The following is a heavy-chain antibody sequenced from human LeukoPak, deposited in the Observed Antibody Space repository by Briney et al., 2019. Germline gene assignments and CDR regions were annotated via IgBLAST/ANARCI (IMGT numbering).Heavy chain of an antibody. J-gene: IGHJ6*04. CDR1: GFTFRMYA. CDR2: IWYDGSNK. V-gene: IGHV3-33*06. Sequence: GRSLRLSCAASGFTFRMYAMHWVRQAPGQGLEWVAVIWYDGSNKYHADSVTGRFTISRDNSRNTLYLQMNSLRAEDTAIYYCAKDFDVYCSGASCYVDVWGKGTTVTVSS. D-gene: IGHD2-2*01. CDR3: AKDFDVYCSGASCYVDV.